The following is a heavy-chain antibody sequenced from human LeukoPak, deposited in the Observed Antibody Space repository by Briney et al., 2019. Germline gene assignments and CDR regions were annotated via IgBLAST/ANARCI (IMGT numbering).Heavy chain of an antibody. Sequence: SVKVSCKASGGTFSSYAISWVRQAPGQGLEWMGRIIPILGIANYAQKFQGRVTITADKSTSTAYMELSSLRSEDTAVYYCATPSSGRYYFDYWGQGTLVTVSS. V-gene: IGHV1-69*04. D-gene: IGHD6-19*01. CDR2: IIPILGIA. CDR3: ATPSSGRYYFDY. J-gene: IGHJ4*02. CDR1: GGTFSSYA.